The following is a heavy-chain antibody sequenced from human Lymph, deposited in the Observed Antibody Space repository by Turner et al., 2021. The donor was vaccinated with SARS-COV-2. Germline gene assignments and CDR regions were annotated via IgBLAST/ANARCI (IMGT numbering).Heavy chain of an antibody. CDR2: ISYDGSNK. Sequence: QVQLVEPGGGVVQPGSSLSPSCAASGCTFNNYPMHWVRQAPGKGLEWVAVISYDGSNKYYADSVKGRFTISRDNSKNTLYLQMNSLRAEDTAVYYCARDSSGSGTLDYWGQGTLVTVSS. CDR3: ARDSSGSGTLDY. D-gene: IGHD3-10*01. CDR1: GCTFNNYP. V-gene: IGHV3-30-3*01. J-gene: IGHJ4*02.